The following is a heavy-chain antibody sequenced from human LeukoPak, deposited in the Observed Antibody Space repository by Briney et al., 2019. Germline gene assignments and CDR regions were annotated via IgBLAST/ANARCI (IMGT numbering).Heavy chain of an antibody. D-gene: IGHD3-3*01. V-gene: IGHV4-39*01. CDR2: IYYSGST. CDR3: ARKFLEWNLALDY. CDR1: GGSISSSSYY. J-gene: IGHJ4*02. Sequence: SETLSLTCTVSGGSISSSSYYWGWIRQPPGKGLEWIGNIYYSGSTYYNPSLKSRVTISVDTSKNQFSLKLSSVTAADTAVYYCARKFLEWNLALDYWGQGTLVTVSS.